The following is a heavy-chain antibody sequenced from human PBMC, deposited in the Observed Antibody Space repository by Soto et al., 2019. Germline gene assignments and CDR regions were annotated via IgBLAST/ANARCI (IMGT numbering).Heavy chain of an antibody. CDR1: GGSISSSRCH. CDR3: ARGSHLAITMVRGVREARFDY. CDR2: IKYSGTT. D-gene: IGHD3-10*01. J-gene: IGHJ4*02. V-gene: IGHV4-39*01. Sequence: PSETLSLTCTVSGGSISSSRCHWGWIRQPPGKGLEWIASIKYSGTTFYNPSLKSRVTLSVDTSKNQFALKLSSVTAAETAVYYCARGSHLAITMVRGVREARFDYWGQGTLVTVSS.